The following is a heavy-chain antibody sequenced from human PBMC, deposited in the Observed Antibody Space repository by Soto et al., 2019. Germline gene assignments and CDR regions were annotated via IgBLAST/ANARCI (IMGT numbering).Heavy chain of an antibody. D-gene: IGHD3-3*01. J-gene: IGHJ6*02. CDR2: IVVGSGNT. CDR3: ARDREVFGVVIHYYGMDV. V-gene: IGHV1-58*01. Sequence: ASVKVSCKASGFTFTSSAVQWVRQARGQRLEWIGWIVVGSGNTNYAQKFQDRVTMTRDTSTSTAYMELSSLRSEDTAVYYCARDREVFGVVIHYYGMDVWGQGTTVTVS. CDR1: GFTFTSSA.